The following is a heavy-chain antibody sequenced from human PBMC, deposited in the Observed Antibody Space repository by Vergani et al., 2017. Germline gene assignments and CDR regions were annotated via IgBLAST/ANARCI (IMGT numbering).Heavy chain of an antibody. D-gene: IGHD6-13*01. CDR3: ARDSLFTVLAAAGVFDY. V-gene: IGHV1-69*18. Sequence: QVQLVQSGAEVKKPGSSVKVSCKASGGTFSSYAISWVRQAPGQGLEWMGRIIPIFGTANYEQKFQGRVTITADESTSTDYMELSSLRSEDTAVYYCARDSLFTVLAAAGVFDYWGQGTLVTVSS. CDR1: GGTFSSYA. CDR2: IIPIFGTA. J-gene: IGHJ4*02.